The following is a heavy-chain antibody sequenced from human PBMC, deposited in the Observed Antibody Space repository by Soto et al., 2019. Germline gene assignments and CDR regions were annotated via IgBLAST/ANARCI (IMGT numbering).Heavy chain of an antibody. CDR1: GFTVSSNY. V-gene: IGHV3-53*01. CDR2: IYSGGST. Sequence: EVQLVESGGGLIQPGGSLRLSCAASGFTVSSNYMSWVRQAPGKGLEWVSVIYSGGSTYYPDSVKGRFTISRDNSKSTLYLQMNRQRTEDTGVYYCARDLPGARFAPWGQGTLVTVSS. J-gene: IGHJ5*02. CDR3: ARDLPGARFAP.